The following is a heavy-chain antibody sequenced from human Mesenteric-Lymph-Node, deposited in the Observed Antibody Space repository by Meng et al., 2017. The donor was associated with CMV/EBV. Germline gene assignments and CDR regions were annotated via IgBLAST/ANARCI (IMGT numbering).Heavy chain of an antibody. J-gene: IGHJ4*02. CDR1: GGSLSGYY. V-gene: IGHV4-34*01. CDR3: ARHQRWLKSEGGFNY. D-gene: IGHD4-23*01. Sequence: WCAGLFKPSETLSLTCAFYGGSLSGYYWSRIRQPPGKGLEWIGEINHSGSTNYNPSLKSRVTISVDTSKNQFSLKLSSVTAADTAVYYCARHQRWLKSEGGFNYWGQGTLVTVSS. CDR2: INHSGST.